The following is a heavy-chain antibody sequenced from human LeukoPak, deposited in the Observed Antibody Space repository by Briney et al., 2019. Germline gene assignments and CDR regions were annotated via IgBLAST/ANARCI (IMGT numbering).Heavy chain of an antibody. J-gene: IGHJ6*03. CDR1: GFTFSSYA. CDR2: ISGSGGST. D-gene: IGHD1-26*01. Sequence: GGSLRLSCAASGFTFSSYAMSWVRQAPGKGLEWVSAISGSGGSTYYADSVKDRFTISRDNSKNTLYLQMNSLRAEDTAEYFCTKDGSWGDYYFYFYIDVWGKGTTVTVSS. CDR3: TKDGSWGDYYFYFYIDV. V-gene: IGHV3-23*01.